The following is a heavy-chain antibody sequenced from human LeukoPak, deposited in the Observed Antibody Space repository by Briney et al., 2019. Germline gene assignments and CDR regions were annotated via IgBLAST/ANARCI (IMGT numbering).Heavy chain of an antibody. V-gene: IGHV1-18*01. CDR3: ARDDYDSSGYSNFDY. Sequence: ASVKVSCKASGYTFTSYGISWVRQAPGQGPEWMGWISAYNGNTNYAQKLQGRVTMTTDTSTSTAYMELRSLRSDDTAVYYCARDDYDSSGYSNFDYWGQGTLVTVSS. D-gene: IGHD3-22*01. J-gene: IGHJ4*02. CDR2: ISAYNGNT. CDR1: GYTFTSYG.